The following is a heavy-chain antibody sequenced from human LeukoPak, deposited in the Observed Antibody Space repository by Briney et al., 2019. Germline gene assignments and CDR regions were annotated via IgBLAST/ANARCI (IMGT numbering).Heavy chain of an antibody. J-gene: IGHJ1*01. CDR1: GASITTTNFW. D-gene: IGHD6-6*01. CDR3: ARYGLVEFRNAFQY. CDR2: IHDRGSD. V-gene: IGHV4-61*01. Sequence: SETLSLTCSVSGASITTTNFWWTWIRQSPGRGLEWIGYIHDRGSDKYNPALESRATLSVDTSKNQFSLKLNSVTAADTAVYFCARYGLVEFRNAFQYWGQGILVSVSS.